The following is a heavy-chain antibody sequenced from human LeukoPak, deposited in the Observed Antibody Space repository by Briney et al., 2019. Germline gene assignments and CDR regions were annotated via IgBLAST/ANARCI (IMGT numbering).Heavy chain of an antibody. J-gene: IGHJ4*02. CDR1: GFTFSSYS. Sequence: GGSLRLSCAASGFTFSSYSMNWVRQAPGKGLEWIAYISRDSGIKYYADSVRGRITISRDNAKNSLYLQMHSLRAEDTAVYYCVRDNPRCCGVVPANIDDYWGQGTLVTVSS. D-gene: IGHD2-15*01. CDR2: ISRDSGIK. V-gene: IGHV3-48*01. CDR3: VRDNPRCCGVVPANIDDY.